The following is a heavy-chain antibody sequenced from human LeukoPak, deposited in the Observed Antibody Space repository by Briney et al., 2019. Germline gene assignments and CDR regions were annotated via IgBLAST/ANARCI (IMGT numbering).Heavy chain of an antibody. CDR2: INPNSGGT. J-gene: IGHJ3*02. D-gene: IGHD5-12*01. Sequence: ASVKVSCKASGYTFTGYYMHWVRQAPGQGLEWMGWINPNSGGTNYAQEFQGRVTMTRDTSISTAYMELSRLRSDDTAVYYCATMEAFSAYEGAFDIWGQGTMVTVSS. CDR1: GYTFTGYY. V-gene: IGHV1-2*02. CDR3: ATMEAFSAYEGAFDI.